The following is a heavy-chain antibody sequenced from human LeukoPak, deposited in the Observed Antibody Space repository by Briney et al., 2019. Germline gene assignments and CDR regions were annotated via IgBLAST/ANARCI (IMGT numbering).Heavy chain of an antibody. CDR1: GGSISSYH. CDR3: ARDVRAFDI. CDR2: IHYSGST. V-gene: IGHV4-59*12. Sequence: KPSETLSLTCTVSGGSISSYHWIWIRQPPGKGLEWIGYIHYSGSTNYNPSLKSRVTTSVDTSKKQFSLKLRSVTAADTAVYYCARDVRAFDIWGQGTMVTVSS. J-gene: IGHJ3*02.